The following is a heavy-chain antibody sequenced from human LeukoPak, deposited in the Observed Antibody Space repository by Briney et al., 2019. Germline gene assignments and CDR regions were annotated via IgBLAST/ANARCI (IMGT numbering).Heavy chain of an antibody. CDR1: GGSISDSSFY. D-gene: IGHD3-10*01. J-gene: IGHJ4*02. Sequence: SETLSLTCSVTGGSISDSSFYWGWVRQAPGKGLDWIGSMSYSGITFYNPSLKTRVIISADTSNNQFSLRLTSVTAADTAVYYCANRGIYGYFNYWGQGTLVTVSS. CDR3: ANRGIYGYFNY. CDR2: MSYSGIT. V-gene: IGHV4-39*01.